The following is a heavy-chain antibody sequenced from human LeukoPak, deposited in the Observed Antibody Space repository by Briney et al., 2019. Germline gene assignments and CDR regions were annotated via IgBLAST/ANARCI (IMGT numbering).Heavy chain of an antibody. D-gene: IGHD3-3*01. Sequence: GGSLRLSCAASGFTFSNYWMSWVRQAPGKGLVWLANIKEDGSEKYYVDSVKGRFTISRDNAKNSLYLQMDSLRAEDTAVYYCARGPIDFWSGYYGFDYWGQGTLVTVSS. V-gene: IGHV3-7*01. CDR2: IKEDGSEK. CDR3: ARGPIDFWSGYYGFDY. CDR1: GFTFSNYW. J-gene: IGHJ4*02.